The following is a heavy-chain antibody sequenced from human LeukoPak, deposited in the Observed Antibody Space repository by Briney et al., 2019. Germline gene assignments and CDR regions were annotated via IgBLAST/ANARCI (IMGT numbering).Heavy chain of an antibody. D-gene: IGHD5-12*01. CDR3: AHSVDIVATTSFDY. Sequence: SGPTLVKPTQTLTLTCTFSGFSLSTSGVGVGWIRQPPGKALECLALIYWDDDKHYSPSLKSRLTITKDTSKNQVVLTMTNMDPVDTATYYCAHSVDIVATTSFDYWGQGTLVTVSS. J-gene: IGHJ4*02. V-gene: IGHV2-5*02. CDR1: GFSLSTSGVG. CDR2: IYWDDDK.